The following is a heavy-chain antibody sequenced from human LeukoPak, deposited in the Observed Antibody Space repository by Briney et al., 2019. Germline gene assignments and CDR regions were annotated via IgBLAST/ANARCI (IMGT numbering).Heavy chain of an antibody. D-gene: IGHD3-10*01. CDR1: GGSISSYY. CDR2: IHCSGST. J-gene: IGHJ6*02. V-gene: IGHV4-59*01. CDR3: ARDRITMVRGALRYYGMDV. Sequence: SETLSLTCTVSGGSISSYYWSWIRQPPGKGLEWIGYIHCSGSTNYNPSLKSRVTISVDTSKNQFSLKLNSVTAADTAVYYCARDRITMVRGALRYYGMDVWGQGTTVTVSS.